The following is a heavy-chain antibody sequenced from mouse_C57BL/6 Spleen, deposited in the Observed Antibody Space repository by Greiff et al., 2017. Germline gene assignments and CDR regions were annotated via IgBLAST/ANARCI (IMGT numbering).Heavy chain of an antibody. CDR1: GFTFSDYG. CDR3: ARAYDYDEGVWYFDV. CDR2: ISSGSSTI. D-gene: IGHD2-4*01. J-gene: IGHJ1*03. V-gene: IGHV5-17*01. Sequence: EVKLMESGGGLVKPGGSLKLSCAASGFTFSDYGMHWVRQAPEKGLEWVAYISSGSSTIYYADTVKGRFTISRDNAKNTLFLQMTSLRSEDTAMYYCARAYDYDEGVWYFDVWGTGTTVTVSS.